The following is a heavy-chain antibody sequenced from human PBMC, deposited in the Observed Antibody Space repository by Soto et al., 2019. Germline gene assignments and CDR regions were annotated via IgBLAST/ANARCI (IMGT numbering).Heavy chain of an antibody. Sequence: ASVKVSCKASGGTFSSYAISWVRQAPGQGLEWMGGIIPIFGTANYAQKFQGRVTITADKSTSTAYMELSSLRSEDTAVYYCASGYCSGGSCYSDYYYGMDVWGQGTTVTVSS. CDR2: IIPIFGTA. CDR1: GGTFSSYA. J-gene: IGHJ6*02. CDR3: ASGYCSGGSCYSDYYYGMDV. D-gene: IGHD2-15*01. V-gene: IGHV1-69*06.